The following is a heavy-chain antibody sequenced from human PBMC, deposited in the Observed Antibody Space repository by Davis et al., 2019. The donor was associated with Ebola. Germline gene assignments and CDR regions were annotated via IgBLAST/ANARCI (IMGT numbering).Heavy chain of an antibody. CDR3: AKDSTKKTTVTGGMDV. CDR1: GFTFSSYA. V-gene: IGHV3-30-3*01. Sequence: GESLKISCAASGFTFSSYAMHWVRQAPGKGLEWVAVISYDGSNKYYADSVKGRFTIFRDNSKNTLYLQMNSLRAEDTAVYYCAKDSTKKTTVTGGMDVWGQGTTVTVSS. D-gene: IGHD4-17*01. CDR2: ISYDGSNK. J-gene: IGHJ6*02.